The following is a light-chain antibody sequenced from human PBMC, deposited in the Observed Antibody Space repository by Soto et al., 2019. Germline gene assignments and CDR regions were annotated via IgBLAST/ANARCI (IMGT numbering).Light chain of an antibody. CDR2: GAS. Sequence: MVLTQSPGTLSLSPGERATLSFRASQSVSSNSLAWYQQKPGQAPRLLIYGASSRATGIPDRFSGSGSGTDFTLTISRLEPEDFAVYYCQQYGSSTQFGQGTKVDIK. J-gene: IGKJ1*01. V-gene: IGKV3-20*01. CDR1: QSVSSNS. CDR3: QQYGSSTQ.